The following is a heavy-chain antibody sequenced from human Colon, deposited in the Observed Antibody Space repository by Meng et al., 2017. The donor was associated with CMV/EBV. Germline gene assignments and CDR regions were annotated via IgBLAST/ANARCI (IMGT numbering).Heavy chain of an antibody. CDR2: MHYSSGNT. J-gene: IGHJ4*02. CDR1: GYTLTASY. V-gene: IGHV1-46*01. CDR3: ARDTDL. Sequence: ASVKVSCKSSGYTLTASYFHWVRQAPGQGLKWLGIMHYSSGNTAHTQKLQGRVSMTRDTSTSTVYFELTGLRSDDTALYYCARDTDLWGQGTLVTVSS.